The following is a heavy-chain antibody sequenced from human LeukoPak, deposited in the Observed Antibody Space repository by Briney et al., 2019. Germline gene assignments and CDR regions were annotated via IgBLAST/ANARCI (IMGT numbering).Heavy chain of an antibody. V-gene: IGHV3-23*01. CDR1: GFTFSSYA. CDR3: AKDIVVVPAASSGWDYFDY. D-gene: IGHD2-2*01. CDR2: ISGSGGST. Sequence: SGGSLRLSCAASGFTFSSYAMSWVRQAPGKGLEWVSAISGSGGSTYYADSVKGRFTISRDNSKNTLYLQMNSLRAEDTAVYYCAKDIVVVPAASSGWDYFDYWGQGTLVTVSS. J-gene: IGHJ4*02.